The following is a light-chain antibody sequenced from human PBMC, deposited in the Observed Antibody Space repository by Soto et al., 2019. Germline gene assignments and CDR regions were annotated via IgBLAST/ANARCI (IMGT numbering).Light chain of an antibody. J-gene: IGKJ2*01. V-gene: IGKV3-20*01. CDR2: GTS. CDR3: QQSGSSFYT. Sequence: EIVLTQSPGTLSLSPGERATLSCRASQSVSSAYFDWYQQRPGHPPRLLIYGTSSRATGITDRFSGSGSGTDLTLTISGLEPEDVAVYYCQQSGSSFYTFGQGTKLEIK. CDR1: QSVSSAY.